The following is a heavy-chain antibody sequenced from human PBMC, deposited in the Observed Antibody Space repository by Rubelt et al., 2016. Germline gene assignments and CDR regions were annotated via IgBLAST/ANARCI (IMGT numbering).Heavy chain of an antibody. CDR3: AGGRMGFHYYYYGMDV. CDR1: GGSFSGYY. V-gene: IGHV4-34*01. J-gene: IGHJ6*02. Sequence: QVQLQQWGAGLLKPSETLSLTCAVYGGSFSGYYWSWIRQPPGKGLEWIGEINHSGSTNYNPSLQRRVTISVDTSKNQFSLKLSSVTAADTAVYYCAGGRMGFHYYYYGMDVWGQGTTVTVSS. D-gene: IGHD1-26*01. CDR2: INHSGST.